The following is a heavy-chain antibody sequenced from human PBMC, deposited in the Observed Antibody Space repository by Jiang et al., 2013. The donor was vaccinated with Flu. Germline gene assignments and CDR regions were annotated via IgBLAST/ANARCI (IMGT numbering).Heavy chain of an antibody. CDR1: GFTFSGHY. CDR2: VKQDGKDK. V-gene: IGHV3-7*03. CDR3: AREAVVGRDDAFDM. Sequence: QLLESGGGLVQPGESLRLSCAASGFTFSGHYMSWVRQAPGKGLEWVANVKQDGKDKYYVDSVKGRFTVSRDNARNSLYLQMNSLRDEDTAVYYCAREAVVGRDDAFDMWGQGTMVTVSS. D-gene: IGHD1-26*01. J-gene: IGHJ3*02.